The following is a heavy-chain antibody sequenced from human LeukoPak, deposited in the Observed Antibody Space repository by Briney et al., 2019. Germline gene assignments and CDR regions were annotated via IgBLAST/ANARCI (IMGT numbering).Heavy chain of an antibody. CDR2: IWYDGSIQ. V-gene: IGHV3-33*01. J-gene: IGHJ4*02. D-gene: IGHD2-15*01. Sequence: GGSLRLSCGASGFXFSSYGMHWVRQAPGKGLEWVAAIWYDGSIQYYADSVKGRFTISRDNSKNTLYLQMDSLRAEYTAVYYCARAGYCSGGSCYGSDYWGQGTLVSVSS. CDR1: GFXFSSYG. CDR3: ARAGYCSGGSCYGSDY.